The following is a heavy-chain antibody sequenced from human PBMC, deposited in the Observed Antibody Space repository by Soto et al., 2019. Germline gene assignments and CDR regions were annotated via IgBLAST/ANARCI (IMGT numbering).Heavy chain of an antibody. J-gene: IGHJ1*01. CDR3: ARGAFQR. CDR2: LRDRAVGYTT. CDR1: GFTFSNHY. Sequence: EVQLVESGGGLVQPGGSLRLSCEASGFTFSNHYMDWVRQAPGKGLEWVARLRDRAVGYTTAYAASVTGRFTISRDDSRNSLFLEMHSLKTEDTAVYYCARGAFQRCGQGTLVTVSS. V-gene: IGHV3-72*01.